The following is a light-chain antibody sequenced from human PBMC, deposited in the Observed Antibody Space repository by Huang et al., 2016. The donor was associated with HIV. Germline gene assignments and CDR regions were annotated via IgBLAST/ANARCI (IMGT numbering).Light chain of an antibody. J-gene: IGKJ2*01. CDR2: KTS. CDR3: QQYNSYHT. Sequence: DIQMIQSPSTLSASVGDRVTITCRASQSNNSWLAWFQQKPGKAPKLLIYKTSFLESGVPSRFSGSGSGTEFTLTITSLQPDDSATYYCQQYNSYHTFGQGTKLEIK. V-gene: IGKV1-5*03. CDR1: QSNNSW.